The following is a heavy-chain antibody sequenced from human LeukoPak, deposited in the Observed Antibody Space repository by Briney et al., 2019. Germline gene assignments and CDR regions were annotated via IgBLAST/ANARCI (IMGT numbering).Heavy chain of an antibody. J-gene: IGHJ4*02. CDR3: AKDVTPYPQVITCFDY. CDR2: IDGEATSS. V-gene: IGHV3-23*01. D-gene: IGHD2-21*02. CDR1: GFTFSSHA. Sequence: GGSLRLSCAASGFTFSSHAMTWVRQAPGKGLEWISGIDGEATSSYYADSVKGRFTVSRDNSKNTLYLQMNSLRADDTAVYYCAKDVTPYPQVITCFDYWGQGSLVTVSS.